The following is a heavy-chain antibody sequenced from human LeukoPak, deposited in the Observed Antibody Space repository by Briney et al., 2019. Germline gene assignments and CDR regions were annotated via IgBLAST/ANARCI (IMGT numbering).Heavy chain of an antibody. J-gene: IGHJ4*02. V-gene: IGHV4-39*01. D-gene: IGHD3-9*01. CDR2: IYYSGST. CDR1: GGSISSSSYY. Sequence: PSETLSLTCTVSGGSISSSSYYWGWIRQPPGKGLEWIGSIYYSGSTYYNPSLKSRVTISVDTSKNQFSLKLSSVTAADTAVYYCARGPLYYDILTGYSPFVPHFDYWGQGTLVTVSS. CDR3: ARGPLYYDILTGYSPFVPHFDY.